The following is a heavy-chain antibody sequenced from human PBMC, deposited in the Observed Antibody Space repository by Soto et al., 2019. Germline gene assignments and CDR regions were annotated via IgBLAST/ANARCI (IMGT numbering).Heavy chain of an antibody. J-gene: IGHJ4*02. D-gene: IGHD4-17*01. CDR3: AKDTAGHPYKDYAFDY. CDR1: GFTFDDYA. CDR2: ISWNSGSI. Sequence: GGSLRLSCAASGFTFDDYAMHWVRQAPGKGLEWVSGISWNSGSIGYADSVKGRFTISRDNAKNSLYLQMNSLRAEDTALYYCAKDTAGHPYKDYAFDYWGQGTLVTVSS. V-gene: IGHV3-9*01.